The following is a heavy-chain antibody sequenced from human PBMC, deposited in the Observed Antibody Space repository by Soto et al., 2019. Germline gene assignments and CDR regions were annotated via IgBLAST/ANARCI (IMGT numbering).Heavy chain of an antibody. J-gene: IGHJ6*02. CDR3: ARGSIDSYTARRIFDL. D-gene: IGHD3-3*01. CDR2: ISGSGRGAATFYP. Sequence: GGTLRLSCAASGFPFTNYAMSLVRKSPGKGLEWVSTISGSGRGAATFYPYYADSVTGRFNISRDNSKNTLYLQMSSLRDEDAAGYSCARGSIDSYTARRIFDLWGRGISVTLS. CDR1: GFPFTNYA. V-gene: IGHV3-23*01.